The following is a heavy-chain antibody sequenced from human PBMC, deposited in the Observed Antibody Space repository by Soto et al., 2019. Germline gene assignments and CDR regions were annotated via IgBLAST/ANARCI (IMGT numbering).Heavy chain of an antibody. Sequence: QITLKESGPPLVKPTQTLTLTCTFSGFSLSSTRMAVGWIRQPPGKALEWLALIYWDDDKRYSPFLKSRLTITKHTSKNQVVLTMSNMDPVDTARYYCAHIVVAGLGYYFDYWGQGTLVTVSS. CDR1: GFSLSSTRMA. CDR3: AHIVVAGLGYYFDY. CDR2: IYWDDDK. J-gene: IGHJ4*02. V-gene: IGHV2-5*02. D-gene: IGHD6-19*01.